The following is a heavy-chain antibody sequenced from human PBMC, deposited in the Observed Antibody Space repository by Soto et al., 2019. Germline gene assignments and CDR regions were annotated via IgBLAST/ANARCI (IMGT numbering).Heavy chain of an antibody. CDR3: ARGGALRRRYFDWYSLGWFDP. CDR1: GFTFSSYA. Sequence: GGSLRLSCAASGFTFSSYAMHWVRQAPGKGLEWVAVISYDGSNKYYADSVKGRFTISRDNSKNTLYPQMNSLRAEDTAVYYCARGGALRRRYFDWYSLGWFDPWGEGPLVTVSS. CDR2: ISYDGSNK. D-gene: IGHD3-9*01. V-gene: IGHV3-30-3*01. J-gene: IGHJ5*02.